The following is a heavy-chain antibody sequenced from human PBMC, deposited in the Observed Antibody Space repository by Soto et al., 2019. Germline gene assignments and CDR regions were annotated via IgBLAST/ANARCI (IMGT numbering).Heavy chain of an antibody. D-gene: IGHD3-3*01. V-gene: IGHV1-18*04. CDR1: GYTFTSYG. CDR2: ISAYNGNT. CDR3: ARDPRITIFGVDLDAFDI. J-gene: IGHJ3*02. Sequence: ASVKVSCKASGYTFTSYGISWLRQAPGQGLEWMGWISAYNGNTNYAQKLQGRVTMTTDTSTSTAYMELRSLRSDDTAVYYCARDPRITIFGVDLDAFDIWGQGTMVTVSS.